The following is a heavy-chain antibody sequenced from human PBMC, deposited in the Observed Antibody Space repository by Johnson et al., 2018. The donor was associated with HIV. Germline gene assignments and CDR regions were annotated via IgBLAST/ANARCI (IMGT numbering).Heavy chain of an antibody. Sequence: AQLVESGGGLVQPGGSLRLSCAASGFTVSSNYMTWVRQGPGRGLEWVSVLYSGGDTYYADSVKGRFTISRDNSKNTLYVQMNSLRAEDTAVYYCARRGTSSSSGLHAFDIWGQGTMVTVSS. D-gene: IGHD6-6*01. J-gene: IGHJ3*02. CDR3: ARRGTSSSSGLHAFDI. V-gene: IGHV3-66*02. CDR2: LYSGGDT. CDR1: GFTVSSNY.